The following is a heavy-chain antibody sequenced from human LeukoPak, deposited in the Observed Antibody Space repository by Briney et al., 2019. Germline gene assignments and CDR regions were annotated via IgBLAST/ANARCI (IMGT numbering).Heavy chain of an antibody. D-gene: IGHD2-21*01. CDR3: ARHAAGVELWFEF. J-gene: IGHJ4*02. Sequence: SSETLSLTCSVSPGSVGGYYWSWFRQPPGKGLEWIGYVFYTGETDYNPSLRSRGTISVDASKNQVSLRLTSVTAADTAVYYCARHAAGVELWFEFWGQGTQVTVSS. CDR1: PGSVGGYY. CDR2: VFYTGET. V-gene: IGHV4-59*08.